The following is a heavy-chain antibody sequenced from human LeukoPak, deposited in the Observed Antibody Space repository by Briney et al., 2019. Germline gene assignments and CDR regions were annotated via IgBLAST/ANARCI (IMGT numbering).Heavy chain of an antibody. CDR2: ISSNGGST. CDR1: GFTFSSYA. J-gene: IGHJ4*02. V-gene: IGHV3-64D*06. CDR3: VKAPGSLWFGELSY. Sequence: GGSLRLSCSASGFTFSSYAMHWVRQAPGKGLEYVSAISSNGGSTYYADSVKGRFTISRDNSKNTLYLQMSSLRAEDTAVYYCVKAPGSLWFGELSYWGQRTLVTVSS. D-gene: IGHD3-10*01.